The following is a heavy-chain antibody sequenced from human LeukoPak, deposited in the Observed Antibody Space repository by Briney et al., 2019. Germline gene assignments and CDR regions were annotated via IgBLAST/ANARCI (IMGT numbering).Heavy chain of an antibody. CDR1: GFTVSSNY. J-gene: IGHJ4*02. CDR3: ATQSEWLGDFDY. V-gene: IGHV3-66*01. D-gene: IGHD6-19*01. Sequence: GGSLRLSSAASGFTVSSNYMSWVRQAPGKGLEWVSVIYSGGSTYYADSVKGRFTISRDNSKNTLYLQMNSLRAEDTAVYYCATQSEWLGDFDYWGQGTLVTVSS. CDR2: IYSGGST.